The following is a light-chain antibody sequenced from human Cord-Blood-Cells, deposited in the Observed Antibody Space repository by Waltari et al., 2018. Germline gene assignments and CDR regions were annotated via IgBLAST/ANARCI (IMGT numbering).Light chain of an antibody. V-gene: IGLV2-11*01. CDR3: CSYAGSYTV. CDR1: SLAVGGYTY. Sequence: QSALTQPRSVSGSPGQPVTLSCTGTSLAVGGYTYVSWYQQHPGKAPKLMIYDVSKRPSGVPDRFSGSKSGNTASLTISGLQAEDEADYYCCSYAGSYTVFGGGTKLTVL. CDR2: DVS. J-gene: IGLJ3*02.